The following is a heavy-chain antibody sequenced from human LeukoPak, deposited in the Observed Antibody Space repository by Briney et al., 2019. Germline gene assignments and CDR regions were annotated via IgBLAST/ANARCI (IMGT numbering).Heavy chain of an antibody. J-gene: IGHJ4*02. D-gene: IGHD4-11*01. CDR3: AKQDSYCMDY. CDR1: GFTFSSYN. CDR2: RYDGSNK. V-gene: IGHV3-30*02. Sequence: PGGSLRLSCAASGFTFSSYNIHWVRQAPGKGLEWIRYDGSNKYFADSVKGRFTISRDNSKNTLYLQMNSLRPEDTAVYYCAKQDSYCMDYWGQGTLVTVSS.